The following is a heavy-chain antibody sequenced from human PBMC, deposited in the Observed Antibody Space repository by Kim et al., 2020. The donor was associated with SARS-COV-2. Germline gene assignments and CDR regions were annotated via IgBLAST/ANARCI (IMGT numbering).Heavy chain of an antibody. CDR1: GYTFISYG. D-gene: IGHD2-2*01. Sequence: ASVKVSCKASGYTFISYGISWVRQAPGHGLEFMGWISAYNGNTNYAQKFQGRVTMTTDTSTSTAYMDLRSLRSDDTAVYYCGRVVLVPSNPYYYYYGMDVWGQGTTVTVSS. CDR2: ISAYNGNT. CDR3: GRVVLVPSNPYYYYYGMDV. V-gene: IGHV1-18*04. J-gene: IGHJ6*02.